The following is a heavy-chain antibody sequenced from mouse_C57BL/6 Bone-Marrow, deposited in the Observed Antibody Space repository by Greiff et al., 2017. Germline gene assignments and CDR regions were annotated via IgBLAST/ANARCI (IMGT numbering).Heavy chain of an antibody. CDR2: IDPSDSYT. V-gene: IGHV1-50*01. CDR3: ARRGWLLSYFDY. Sequence: VQLQQSGAELVKPGASVELSCKASGYTFTSYWMQWVKQRPGQGLEWIGEIDPSDSYTNYNKKFKGKATLTVDTSSSTAYMQLSSLTSEDSAVYYCARRGWLLSYFDYWGQGTTLTVSS. J-gene: IGHJ2*01. D-gene: IGHD2-3*01. CDR1: GYTFTSYW.